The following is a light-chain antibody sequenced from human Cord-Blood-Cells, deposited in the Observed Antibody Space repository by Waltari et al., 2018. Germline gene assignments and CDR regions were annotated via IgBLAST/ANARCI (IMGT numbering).Light chain of an antibody. CDR1: QSVSSSY. CDR3: QQYGSSSLMYT. J-gene: IGKJ2*01. V-gene: IGKV3-20*01. Sequence: EIVLTQSPGTLSLSPGERATLSCRASQSVSSSYLAWYQQKPGQAPRLLTYGASSRATGIPDRFSGSGSGTDFTLTISRLEPEDFAVYYCQQYGSSSLMYTFGQGTKLEIK. CDR2: GAS.